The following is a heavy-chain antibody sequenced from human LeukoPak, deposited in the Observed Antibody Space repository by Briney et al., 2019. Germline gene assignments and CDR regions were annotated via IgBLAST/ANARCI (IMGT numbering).Heavy chain of an antibody. D-gene: IGHD3-9*01. V-gene: IGHV4-39*07. CDR3: ARDRYTISTVYDAFDI. Sequence: SETLPLTCTVSGGSISSSSYYWGWIRQPPGKGLEWIGSIYYSGSTYYNPSLKSRVTISVDTSKNQFSLKLSSVTAADTAVYYCARDRYTISTVYDAFDIWGQGTMVTVSS. J-gene: IGHJ3*02. CDR1: GGSISSSSYY. CDR2: IYYSGST.